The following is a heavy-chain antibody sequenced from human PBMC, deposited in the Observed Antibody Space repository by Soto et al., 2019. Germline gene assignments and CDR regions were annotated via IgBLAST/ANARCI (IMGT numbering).Heavy chain of an antibody. CDR2: INHSGST. V-gene: IGHV4-34*01. CDR3: AREGYCSSTSCPGPNWFDP. J-gene: IGHJ5*02. D-gene: IGHD2-2*01. CDR1: GGSFSGYY. Sequence: SETLSLTCAVYGGSFSGYYWSWIRQPPGKGLEWIGEINHSGSTNYNPSLKSRVTISVDTSKNHFSLKLSSVTAADTAVYYCAREGYCSSTSCPGPNWFDPWGQGTLVTVSS.